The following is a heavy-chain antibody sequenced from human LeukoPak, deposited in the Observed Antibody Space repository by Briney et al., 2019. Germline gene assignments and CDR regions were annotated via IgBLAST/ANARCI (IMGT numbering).Heavy chain of an antibody. CDR2: ISHDGSNK. CDR3: AKPGKRRVVTITDFDY. CDR1: GFTFSYYG. Sequence: GSSLRLSRAASGFTFSYYGMHWVRQAPGRGLEWVAVISHDGSNKYYADSVKGRSTISRDNSKNTLYLQMNSLGPEDTSVYYCAKPGKRRVVTITDFDYWGQGTLVTVSS. J-gene: IGHJ4*02. D-gene: IGHD3-22*01. V-gene: IGHV3-30*18.